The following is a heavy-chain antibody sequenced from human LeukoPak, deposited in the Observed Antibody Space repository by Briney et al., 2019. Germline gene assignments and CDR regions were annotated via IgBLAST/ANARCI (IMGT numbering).Heavy chain of an antibody. J-gene: IGHJ4*02. CDR2: VTFDGGSK. CDR3: ARVARVGATDY. D-gene: IGHD1-26*01. Sequence: GRSLRLSCAASEFTFSDYTMHWVRQAPGKGLEWVAVVTFDGGSKYYADSVEGRFTISRDNSKNTLYLQMNSLRPEDTAVYFCARVARVGATDYWGQGTLVTVSS. V-gene: IGHV3-30-3*01. CDR1: EFTFSDYT.